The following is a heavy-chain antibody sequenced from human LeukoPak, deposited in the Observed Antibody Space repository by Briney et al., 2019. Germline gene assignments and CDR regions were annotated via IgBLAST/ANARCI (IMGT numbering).Heavy chain of an antibody. CDR1: GFTVSSNY. D-gene: IGHD3-10*01. CDR2: IYSGGST. CDR3: ARDPAGYFDY. Sequence: GGSLRLSCAASGFTVSSNYMSWVRQAPGEGLEWVSVIYSGGSTYYADSVKGRFTISRDNSKNTLYLQMNSLRAEDTAVYYCARDPAGYFDYWGQGTLVTVSS. J-gene: IGHJ4*02. V-gene: IGHV3-66*01.